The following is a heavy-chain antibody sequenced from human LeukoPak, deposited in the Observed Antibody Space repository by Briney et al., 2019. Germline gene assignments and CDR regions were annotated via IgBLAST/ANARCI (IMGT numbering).Heavy chain of an antibody. V-gene: IGHV3-33*01. CDR3: AREDGDYVFDY. CDR2: IWYDGSNK. Sequence: GGSLRLSCAASGFTFSSYGMHWVRQAPGKGLEWVAVIWYDGSNKYYADSAKGRFTISRDNSKNTLYLQMNSLRAEDTAVYYCAREDGDYVFDYWGQGTLVTVSS. D-gene: IGHD4-17*01. J-gene: IGHJ4*02. CDR1: GFTFSSYG.